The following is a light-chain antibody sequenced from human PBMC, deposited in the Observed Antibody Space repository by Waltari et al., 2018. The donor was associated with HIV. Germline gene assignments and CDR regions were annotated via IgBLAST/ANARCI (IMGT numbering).Light chain of an antibody. CDR1: QSVLYNSNNKDY. Sequence: DIVMTQSPDSLAVSLGERATINCRSSQSVLYNSNNKDYLAWYQQKPGQPQKLLIYWASTRDSGVPDRFSGSGSGTDFTLNISSLQAEDVAVYYCQQYYSTITFGQGTRLEIK. CDR3: QQYYSTIT. CDR2: WAS. V-gene: IGKV4-1*01. J-gene: IGKJ5*01.